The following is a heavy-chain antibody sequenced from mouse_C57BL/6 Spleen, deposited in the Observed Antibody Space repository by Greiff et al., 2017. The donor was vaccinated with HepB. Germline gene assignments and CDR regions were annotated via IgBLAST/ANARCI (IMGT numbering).Heavy chain of an antibody. J-gene: IGHJ2*01. Sequence: QVQLKESGAELVRPGTSVKVSCKASGYAFTNYLIEWVKQRPGQGLEWIGVINPGSGGTNYNEKFKGKATLTADKSSSTAYMQLSSLTSEDSAVYFCARSEYYGSQYYFDYWGQGTTLTVSS. CDR1: GYAFTNYL. V-gene: IGHV1-54*01. CDR3: ARSEYYGSQYYFDY. D-gene: IGHD1-1*01. CDR2: INPGSGGT.